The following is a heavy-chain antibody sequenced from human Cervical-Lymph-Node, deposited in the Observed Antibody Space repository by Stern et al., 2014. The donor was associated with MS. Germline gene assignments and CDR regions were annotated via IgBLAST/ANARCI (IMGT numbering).Heavy chain of an antibody. D-gene: IGHD3-10*01. Sequence: VQLVESGGGVVQPGGSLTLSCEASGFSFSRYSMHWVRQGPGKGLEWGAATTSKGDRLYYADSVKGRFIISRDNPRNTLHLQMNSLRAEDTADYYCARDGMGTSGSYSSFDYWGQGTLVTVSS. CDR2: TTSKGDRL. V-gene: IGHV3-30*04. J-gene: IGHJ4*02. CDR3: ARDGMGTSGSYSSFDY. CDR1: GFSFSRYS.